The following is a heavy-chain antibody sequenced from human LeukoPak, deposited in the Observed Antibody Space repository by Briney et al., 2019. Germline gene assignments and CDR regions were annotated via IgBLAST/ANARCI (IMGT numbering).Heavy chain of an antibody. CDR3: ARKDGDG. CDR2: IYNSGST. J-gene: IGHJ4*02. D-gene: IGHD5-24*01. V-gene: IGHV4-59*01. CDR1: GGSISTYH. Sequence: SETLSLTCTVSGGSISTYHWTWIRQPPGEGLEWIGHIYNSGSTNYNPSLRGRVTISLDTSKNQVSLKLSSVTAADTAMYYCARKDGDGWGQGILVTVSS.